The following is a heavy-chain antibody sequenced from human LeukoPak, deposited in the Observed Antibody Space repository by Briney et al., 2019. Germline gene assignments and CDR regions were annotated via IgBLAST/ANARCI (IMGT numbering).Heavy chain of an antibody. CDR2: INHGGST. CDR3: ARDNENSSSWIDD. J-gene: IGHJ4*02. CDR1: GGSFIGYY. Sequence: SETLSQTCAVYGGSFIGYYWSWIRQPPGREVEWGGKINHGGSTNYNPSLKSRVTISVDTSMNQFSLKLSSVTAADTAVYYCARDNENSSSWIDDWGQGTLVTVSS. D-gene: IGHD6-13*01. V-gene: IGHV4-34*01.